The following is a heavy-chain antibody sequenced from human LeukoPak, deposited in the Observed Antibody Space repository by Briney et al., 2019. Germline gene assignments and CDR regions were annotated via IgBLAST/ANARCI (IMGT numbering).Heavy chain of an antibody. J-gene: IGHJ5*02. CDR1: GFTFDDYA. CDR2: ISWNSGSI. V-gene: IGHV3-9*01. CDR3: AKDMQSSSWYEGWFDP. D-gene: IGHD6-13*01. Sequence: GRSLRLSCAASGFTFDDYAMHWVRQAPGKGLEWVSGISWNSGSIGYAGSVKGRFTISRDNAKNSLYLQMNSLRAEDTALYYCAKDMQSSSWYEGWFDPWGQGTLVTVSS.